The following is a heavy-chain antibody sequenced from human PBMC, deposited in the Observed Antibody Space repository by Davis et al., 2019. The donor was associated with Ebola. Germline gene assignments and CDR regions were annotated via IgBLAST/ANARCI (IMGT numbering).Heavy chain of an antibody. D-gene: IGHD3-22*01. J-gene: IGHJ4*02. V-gene: IGHV3-53*01. CDR2: IYSGGST. CDR1: GFTVSSNY. CDR3: AKGGDGSAYYYIHYFDY. Sequence: GESLKISCAASGFTVSSNYMSWVRQAPGKGLERVSIIYSGGSTYYADSVKGRFTITRDNSKNTLYLQMNSLRAEDTAVYFCAKGGDGSAYYYIHYFDYWGQGTLVTVSS.